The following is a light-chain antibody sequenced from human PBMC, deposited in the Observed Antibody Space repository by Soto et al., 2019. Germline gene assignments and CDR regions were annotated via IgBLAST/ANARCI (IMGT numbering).Light chain of an antibody. CDR2: GAS. CDR3: QQYGSSPVT. J-gene: IGKJ4*01. V-gene: IGKV3-20*01. CDR1: QSVSSSY. Sequence: EIVLTQSPGTLSLSPGEIATLSCRASQSVSSSYLAWYQQKPGQAPRLLIYGASSRATGIPDRFSGSGSGTDFTLTISRLEPEDFAVYYCQQYGSSPVTFGGGTNVEIK.